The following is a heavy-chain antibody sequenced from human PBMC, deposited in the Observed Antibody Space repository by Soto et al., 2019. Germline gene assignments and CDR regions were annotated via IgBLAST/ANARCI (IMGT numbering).Heavy chain of an antibody. CDR2: INHSGST. J-gene: IGHJ4*02. D-gene: IGHD6-13*01. CDR3: ARFEQQLGFDY. CDR1: GGSFSGYY. Sequence: SETLSLTCAVYGGSFSGYYWSWIRQPPGKGLEWIGEINHSGSTNYNPSLKSRVTISVDTSKNQFSLKLSSVTAADTAVYYCARFEQQLGFDYWGQGTLVTVSS. V-gene: IGHV4-34*01.